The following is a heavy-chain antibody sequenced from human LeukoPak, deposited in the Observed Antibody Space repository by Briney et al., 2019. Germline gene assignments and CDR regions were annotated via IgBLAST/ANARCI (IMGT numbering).Heavy chain of an antibody. CDR3: ARGPRMVRGVNFDY. CDR1: GYTFTNYA. CDR2: INAGNGNT. J-gene: IGHJ4*02. V-gene: IGHV1-3*01. D-gene: IGHD3-10*01. Sequence: ASVKVSCKASGYTFTNYAMHWVRQAPGQRLEWMGWINAGNGNTKYSQKFQGRVTITRDTSASTAYMELSSLRSEDTAVYYCARGPRMVRGVNFDYWGQGTLVTVSS.